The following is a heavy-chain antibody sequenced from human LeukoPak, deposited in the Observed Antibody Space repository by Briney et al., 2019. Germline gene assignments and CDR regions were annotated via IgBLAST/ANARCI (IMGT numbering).Heavy chain of an antibody. CDR1: GFTFSSYW. V-gene: IGHV3-7*01. CDR2: IKQDGSEK. J-gene: IGHJ6*03. D-gene: IGHD4-11*01. CDR3: ARDGGFSNSGDYYYYYMDV. Sequence: GGSLRLSCAASGFTFSSYWMSWVRQAPGKGLEWVANIKQDGSEKHYVDSVKGRFTISRDNGKNSLYLQMNSLRAEDTAVYYCARDGGFSNSGDYYYYYMDVWGKGTTVTVSS.